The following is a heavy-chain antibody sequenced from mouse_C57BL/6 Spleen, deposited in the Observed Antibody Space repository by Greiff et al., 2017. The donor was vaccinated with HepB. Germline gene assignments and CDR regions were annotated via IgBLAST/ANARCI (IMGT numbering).Heavy chain of an antibody. CDR2: IDPNSGGT. D-gene: IGHD1-1*01. CDR3: ARGDDYGSSYDWYFDV. V-gene: IGHV1-72*01. J-gene: IGHJ1*03. CDR1: GYTFTSYW. Sequence: QVQLQQSGAELVKPGASVKLSCKASGYTFTSYWMHWVKQRPGRGLEWIGRIDPNSGGTKYNEKFKSKATLTVDKPSSTAYMQLSSLTSEDSAVYYCARGDDYGSSYDWYFDVWGTGTTVTVSS.